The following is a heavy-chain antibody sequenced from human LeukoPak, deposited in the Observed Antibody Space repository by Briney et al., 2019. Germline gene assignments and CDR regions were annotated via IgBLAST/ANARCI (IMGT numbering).Heavy chain of an antibody. V-gene: IGHV3-23*01. J-gene: IGHJ4*02. Sequence: GGSLRLSCAASGFTFSSYAMSWVRQAPGKGLEWVSAISGSGGSTYYADSVKGRFTISRDNSKNTLYLQMNSLRAEDTAVYYCARERADTAMVTRRVFDYWGQGTLVTVSS. CDR2: ISGSGGST. CDR3: ARERADTAMVTRRVFDY. D-gene: IGHD5-18*01. CDR1: GFTFSSYA.